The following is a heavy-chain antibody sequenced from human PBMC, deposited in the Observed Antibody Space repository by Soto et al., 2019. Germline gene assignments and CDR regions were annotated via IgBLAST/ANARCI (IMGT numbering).Heavy chain of an antibody. D-gene: IGHD1-1*01. J-gene: IGHJ6*02. V-gene: IGHV3-43*01. CDR2: ISWDGGST. CDR1: GFTFDDYT. CDR3: PKVGVTTDYGMDV. Sequence: GGSLRLSCAASGFTFDDYTMHWVRQAPGKGLEWVSLISWDGGSTYYADSVKGRFTISRDNSKNSLYLQMNSLRTEDTALYYCPKVGVTTDYGMDVWGQGTTVTVSS.